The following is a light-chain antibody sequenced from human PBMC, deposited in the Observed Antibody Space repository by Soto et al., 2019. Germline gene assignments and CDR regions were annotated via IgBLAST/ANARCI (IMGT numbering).Light chain of an antibody. J-gene: IGKJ1*01. CDR2: GAF. CDR3: QQYGSSGT. V-gene: IGKV3-20*01. Sequence: ELVMTQSPVTLSVSPGESATLSCRASQSVSSNLAWYQQKPGQAPSLLIYGAFTRAAGITDRFSGSGSGTDFTLTISRLEPEDFAVYYCQQYGSSGTFGQGTKVDI. CDR1: QSVSSN.